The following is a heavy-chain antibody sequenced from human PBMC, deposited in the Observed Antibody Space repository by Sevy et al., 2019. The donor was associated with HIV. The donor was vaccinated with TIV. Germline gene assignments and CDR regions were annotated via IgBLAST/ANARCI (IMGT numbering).Heavy chain of an antibody. D-gene: IGHD6-13*01. CDR1: GFSFSDYY. CDR3: ASPGPPYSSNWFDAFDF. V-gene: IGHV3-11*01. Sequence: GGSLRLSCAASGFSFSDYYMSWIRQAPGKGLEWVSYISSSGDTIYYADSVKGRFTISRDNAKNSLYLQMNSLRAEDTAVYYCASPGPPYSSNWFDAFDFWGQWTMVTVSS. CDR2: ISSSGDTI. J-gene: IGHJ3*01.